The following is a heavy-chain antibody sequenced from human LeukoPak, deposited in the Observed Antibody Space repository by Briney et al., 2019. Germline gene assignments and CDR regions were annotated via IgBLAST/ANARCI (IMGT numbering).Heavy chain of an antibody. CDR3: AREANAFDI. CDR2: IFTSGNT. J-gene: IGHJ3*02. Sequence: SETLSLTCTVSGGSISTYSWSWIRQPAGEGLEWIGRIFTSGNTNYNPSLKSRVTMSVDTSKNQFSLKLSSVTAADTAVYYCAREANAFDIWGQGTMVTVSS. CDR1: GGSISTYS. V-gene: IGHV4-4*07.